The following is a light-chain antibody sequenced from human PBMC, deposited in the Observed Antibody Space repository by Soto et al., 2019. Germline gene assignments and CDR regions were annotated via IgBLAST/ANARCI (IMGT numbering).Light chain of an antibody. V-gene: IGKV3-20*01. Sequence: EIVLTQSPGTLSLSPGERATLACRASQSVSSSYLAWYQQTPGQPPRLLIYGASSRATGIPDRFSGSGSGTDFTLTISRLEPEDFAVYYCQQYDSSAEITFGQGTRLEIK. CDR2: GAS. CDR1: QSVSSSY. CDR3: QQYDSSAEIT. J-gene: IGKJ5*01.